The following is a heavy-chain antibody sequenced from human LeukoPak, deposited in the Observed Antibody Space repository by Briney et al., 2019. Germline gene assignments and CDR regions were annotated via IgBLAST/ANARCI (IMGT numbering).Heavy chain of an antibody. CDR2: ITNDGSST. J-gene: IGHJ4*02. Sequence: GGSLRLSCAASGLTFSSHWMHWVRQAPGKGLVWVSRITNDGSSTTYADSVKGRFTISRDKSKNTLHLQMNSLRAEDTAVYYCAKPYYYDSSGQYYFDHWGQGTLVTVSS. V-gene: IGHV3-74*01. CDR3: AKPYYYDSSGQYYFDH. D-gene: IGHD3-22*01. CDR1: GLTFSSHW.